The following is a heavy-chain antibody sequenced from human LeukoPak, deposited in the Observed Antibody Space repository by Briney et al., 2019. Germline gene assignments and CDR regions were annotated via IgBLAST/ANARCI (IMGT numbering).Heavy chain of an antibody. J-gene: IGHJ4*02. CDR2: INHSGST. V-gene: IGHV4-34*01. CDR1: GGSFSGYY. CDR3: ARGRGLRLGELSFGFDY. D-gene: IGHD3-16*02. Sequence: SETLSLTCAVYGGSFSGYYWSWIRQPPGKGLEWIGEINHSGSTNYNPSLKSRFTISVDTSKNQFSLKLSSVTAADTAVYYCARGRGLRLGELSFGFDYWGQGTLVTVSS.